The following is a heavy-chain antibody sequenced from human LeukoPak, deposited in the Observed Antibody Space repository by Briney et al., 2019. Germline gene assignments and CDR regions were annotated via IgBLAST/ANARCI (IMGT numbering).Heavy chain of an antibody. V-gene: IGHV3-11*06. CDR2: ISSSSSYT. CDR1: GFTFSDYY. Sequence: GGSLRLSCAASGFTFSDYYMSWLRQAPGKGLEWISYISSSSSYTTYAGSVRGRFTISRDNAKNSLYVPMNYLRAEDTAVYYCARERDCRSTSCLDAFDIWGQGTMGTV. J-gene: IGHJ3*02. D-gene: IGHD2-2*01. CDR3: ARERDCRSTSCLDAFDI.